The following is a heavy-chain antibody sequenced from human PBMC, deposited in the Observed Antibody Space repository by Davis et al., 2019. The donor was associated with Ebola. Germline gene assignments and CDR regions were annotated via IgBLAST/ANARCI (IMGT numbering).Heavy chain of an antibody. J-gene: IGHJ4*02. V-gene: IGHV3-30*04. CDR3: TRDRSYYGSGGIDY. CDR1: EFTFSNYA. CDR2: MSYDGKFE. D-gene: IGHD3-10*01. Sequence: PGGSLRLSCAASEFTFSNYAMHWVRQAPGKGLEWVAIMSYDGKFESYSDSVKGRFTISRDNAWNSLYLQMNSLRVEDTAVYYCTRDRSYYGSGGIDYWGQGTLVTVSS.